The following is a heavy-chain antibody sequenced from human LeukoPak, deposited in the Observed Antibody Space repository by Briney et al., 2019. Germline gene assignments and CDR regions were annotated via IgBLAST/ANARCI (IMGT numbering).Heavy chain of an antibody. CDR1: GGSISKTNW. D-gene: IGHD5-18*01. V-gene: IGHV4-4*02. J-gene: IGHJ4*02. CDR2: IWHSGYT. CDR3: ARVSKVYSYGTLFDY. Sequence: SETLSLTCAVSGGSISKTNWWSWVRQSPGTGLEWIGEIWHSGYTNYNPSLKSRVTISVDTSKNQFSLRLTSVTAADTALYYCARVSKVYSYGTLFDYWGQGTLVTVSS.